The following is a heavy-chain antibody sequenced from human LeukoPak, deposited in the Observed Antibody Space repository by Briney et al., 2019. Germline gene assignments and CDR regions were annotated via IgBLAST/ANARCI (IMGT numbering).Heavy chain of an antibody. J-gene: IGHJ5*02. V-gene: IGHV4-34*01. CDR2: INHSGST. CDR1: GGSFSGYY. Sequence: PSETLSLTCAVYGGSFSGYYWSWIRQPPGKGLEWIGEINHSGSTNYNPSLKSRVTISVDTSKNQFSLKLSSVTAADTAVYYCAGGGGANISPSNWFDPWGQGTLVTVSS. D-gene: IGHD3-16*01. CDR3: AGGGGANISPSNWFDP.